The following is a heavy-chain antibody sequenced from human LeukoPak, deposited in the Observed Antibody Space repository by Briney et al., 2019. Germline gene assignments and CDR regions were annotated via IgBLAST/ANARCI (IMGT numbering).Heavy chain of an antibody. CDR3: ATGSLDSGSYYAGY. Sequence: SETLSLTCTVSGGSISSSTYYWGWIRQPPGKGLEWIGSIFYSGRTYYNPSLKSRVTMSVDTSKNQFSLRLSSVNAADTAVYYCATGSLDSGSYYAGYWGQGTLVTVSS. CDR2: IFYSGRT. J-gene: IGHJ4*02. CDR1: GGSISSSTYY. D-gene: IGHD3-10*01. V-gene: IGHV4-39*07.